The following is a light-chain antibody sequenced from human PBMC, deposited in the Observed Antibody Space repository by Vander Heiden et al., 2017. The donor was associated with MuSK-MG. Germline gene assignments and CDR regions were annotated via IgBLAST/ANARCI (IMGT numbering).Light chain of an antibody. CDR3: SSYTSSSSWV. V-gene: IGLV2-14*01. J-gene: IGLJ3*02. CDR2: EVS. Sequence: SPLTLPPSPSGSPGHSLTISCTGTSSDVGGYNYVSWYQHHPGKAPKLMIYEVSNRPSGVSDRFSGSKSGNTASLTISGLQADDEADYYCSSYTSSSSWVFGGGTKVTVL. CDR1: SSDVGGYNY.